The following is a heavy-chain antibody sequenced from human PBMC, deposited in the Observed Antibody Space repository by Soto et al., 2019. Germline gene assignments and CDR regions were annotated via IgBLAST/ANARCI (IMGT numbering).Heavy chain of an antibody. CDR2: ISSSGSTI. CDR3: ARTLVPAPHIGYFDY. V-gene: IGHV3-11*01. Sequence: GGSLRLSWPASGFTFSYYYMSGIRQAPGKGLEWVSYISSSGSTIYYADSVKGRFTISRVNAKNSLYLQMNSLRAEDTAVYYCARTLVPAPHIGYFDYWGQGTLVTSPQ. J-gene: IGHJ4*02. CDR1: GFTFSYYY. D-gene: IGHD6-6*01.